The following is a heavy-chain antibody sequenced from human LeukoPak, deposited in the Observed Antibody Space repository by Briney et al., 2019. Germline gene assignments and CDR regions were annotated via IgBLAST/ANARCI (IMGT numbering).Heavy chain of an antibody. D-gene: IGHD6-19*01. V-gene: IGHV1-3*01. CDR2: IDADNGDT. J-gene: IGHJ4*02. CDR3: ARGSTSDWPLDH. Sequence: ASVKVSCKASGYTFTAYSIHWVRQAPGQRFEWMGWIDADNGDTSYSQNLQGRVTITRDTSARTVYMELTSLRSEDTAAYYCARGSTSDWPLDHWGQGTLLTISS. CDR1: GYTFTAYS.